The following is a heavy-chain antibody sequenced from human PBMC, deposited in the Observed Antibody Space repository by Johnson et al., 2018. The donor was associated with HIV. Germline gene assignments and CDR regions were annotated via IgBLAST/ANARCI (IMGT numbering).Heavy chain of an antibody. CDR1: GFTFSSYG. V-gene: IGHV3-30*02. Sequence: QMQLVESGGGVVQPGGSLRLSCAASGFTFSSYGMHWVRQAPGKGLEWVAFIRYDGSNKYYADSVKGRFTISRDNSKNTLYLQMNSLRAEDTAVYYCAKLPVLYGDFDDAFNIWGQGTMVTVSS. CDR2: IRYDGSNK. D-gene: IGHD4-17*01. CDR3: AKLPVLYGDFDDAFNI. J-gene: IGHJ3*02.